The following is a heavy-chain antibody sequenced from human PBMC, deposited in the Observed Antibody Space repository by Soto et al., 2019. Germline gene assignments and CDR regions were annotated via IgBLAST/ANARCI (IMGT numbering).Heavy chain of an antibody. Sequence: GGSLRLSCAASGFTFSSYAMTWVRQAPGKGLEWVSSISFSDGGTYYADSVKGRLTISRDNSKNTLFLQMNSLRVEDTAVYFCVKDDRILGRRYFDLWGRGTLVTVSS. J-gene: IGHJ2*01. CDR1: GFTFSSYA. V-gene: IGHV3-23*01. D-gene: IGHD2-15*01. CDR2: ISFSDGGT. CDR3: VKDDRILGRRYFDL.